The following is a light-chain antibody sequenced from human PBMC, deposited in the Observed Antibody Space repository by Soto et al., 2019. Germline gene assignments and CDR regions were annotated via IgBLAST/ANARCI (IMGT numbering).Light chain of an antibody. Sequence: QAVVTQPPSASGTPGQRVIISCSGSSSNIGSNTVNWYQQLPGAAPKLLIQSNNQRPSGVPDRFSGSQSGTSASLAISGLQSEDGADYYCAVWDDSLNGYVFGTGTKVTVL. CDR2: SNN. V-gene: IGLV1-44*01. J-gene: IGLJ1*01. CDR1: SSNIGSNT. CDR3: AVWDDSLNGYV.